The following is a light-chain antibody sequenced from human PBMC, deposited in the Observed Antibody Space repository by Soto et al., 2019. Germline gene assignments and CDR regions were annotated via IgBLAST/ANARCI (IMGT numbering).Light chain of an antibody. Sequence: QAVVTQPPSVSGAPGQRVTISCTGSSSNIGAGYDVHWYQQLPGTAPKLLIYANNNRPSGVPDRFSGSKSGTSASLAITGLQAEDECDYYCQSYDSSLSGSVFGGGTKLTVL. CDR2: ANN. CDR3: QSYDSSLSGSV. J-gene: IGLJ3*02. V-gene: IGLV1-40*01. CDR1: SSNIGAGYD.